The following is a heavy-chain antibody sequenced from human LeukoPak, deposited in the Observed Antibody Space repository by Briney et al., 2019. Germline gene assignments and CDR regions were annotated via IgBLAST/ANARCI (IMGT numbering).Heavy chain of an antibody. CDR2: IYYSGST. J-gene: IGHJ4*02. V-gene: IGHV4-39*07. CDR1: GGSISSSSYY. D-gene: IGHD3-22*01. Sequence: SETLSLTCTVSGGSISSSSYYWGWIRQPPGKGLEWIGSIYYSGSTYYNPSLKSRVTISVDTSKNQFSLKLSSVTAADTAVYYCQSRDYYDSSGLFGFDYWGQGTLVTVSS. CDR3: QSRDYYDSSGLFGFDY.